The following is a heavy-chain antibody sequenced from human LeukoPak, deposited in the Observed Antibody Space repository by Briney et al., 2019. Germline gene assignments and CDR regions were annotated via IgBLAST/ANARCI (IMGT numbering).Heavy chain of an antibody. CDR2: TYYRSKWYN. CDR1: GDSVSSNSAA. Sequence: SRTLSLTCVISGDSVSSNSAAWNWIRRSPSRGLEWLGRTYYRSKWYNDYAVSAKSRITINPDTSENQFFLQLNSVTPEDMAVYYCARETSRFDYWGQGTLVTVSS. CDR3: ARETSRFDY. J-gene: IGHJ4*02. V-gene: IGHV6-1*01.